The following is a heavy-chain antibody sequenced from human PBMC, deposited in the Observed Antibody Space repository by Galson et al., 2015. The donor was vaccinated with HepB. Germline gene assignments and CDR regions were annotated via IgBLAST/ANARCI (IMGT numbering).Heavy chain of an antibody. D-gene: IGHD3-22*01. Sequence: TLSLTCTVSGDSISSGSYYWSWIRQPAGKGLEWIGRICTSGSTNYNPSLKSRVTMSVDTSKNQFSLKLSSVTAADTAVYYCARGPSSAYYYGDFDYWGQGTLVAVSS. CDR3: ARGPSSAYYYGDFDY. CDR1: GDSISSGSYY. V-gene: IGHV4-61*02. J-gene: IGHJ4*02. CDR2: ICTSGST.